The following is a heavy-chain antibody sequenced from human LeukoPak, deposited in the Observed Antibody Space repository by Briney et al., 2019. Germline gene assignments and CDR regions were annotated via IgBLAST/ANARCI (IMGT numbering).Heavy chain of an antibody. V-gene: IGHV1-18*01. CDR3: ARDGRYAAYEPDY. Sequence: ASVKVPFKASGLTFSNYGITWVRQAPGQGLEWVGWISAYEGNTNYAQKFEGRVTMPTDTSTSTAHMELRSLRYEDTAVYCCARDGRYAAYEPDYWGQGTLVTASS. CDR1: GLTFSNYG. D-gene: IGHD1-26*01. CDR2: ISAYEGNT. J-gene: IGHJ4*02.